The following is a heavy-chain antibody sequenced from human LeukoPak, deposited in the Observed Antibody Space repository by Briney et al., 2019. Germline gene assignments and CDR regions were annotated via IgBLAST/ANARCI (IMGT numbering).Heavy chain of an antibody. V-gene: IGHV3-11*06. J-gene: IGHJ3*02. Sequence: GGSLRLSCAASGFTFSDYYMSWIRQAPGKGLEWVSYISSSSSYTNYADSVKGRFTISRDNAKSSLYLQMNSLRAEDTAVYYCARDGRAMVSDIWGQGTMVTVSS. CDR1: GFTFSDYY. CDR2: ISSSSSYT. D-gene: IGHD5-18*01. CDR3: ARDGRAMVSDI.